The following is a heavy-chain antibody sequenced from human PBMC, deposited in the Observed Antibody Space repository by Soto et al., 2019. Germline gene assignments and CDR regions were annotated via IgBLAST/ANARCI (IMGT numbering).Heavy chain of an antibody. V-gene: IGHV1-18*01. CDR3: ARLYDFWSGYTYYYYYYMDV. D-gene: IGHD3-3*01. CDR1: GYTFTSYG. CDR2: ISAYNGNT. Sequence: EASVKVSCKASGYTFTSYGISCVRQAPGQGLEWMGWISAYNGNTNYAQKLQGRVTMTTDTSTSTAYMELRSLRSDDTAVYYCARLYDFWSGYTYYYYYYMDVWGKGTTVTVSS. J-gene: IGHJ6*03.